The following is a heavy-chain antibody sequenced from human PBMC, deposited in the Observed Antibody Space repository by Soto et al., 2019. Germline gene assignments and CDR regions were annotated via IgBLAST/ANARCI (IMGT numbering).Heavy chain of an antibody. CDR2: SYYSGCT. Sequence: QVQLQESGPGLVKPSETLSLTCTVSGGSISSYYWSWIRQPPGKGLEWIGYSYYSGCTNYNPSLKRRVTISVDTSKNPFSLKLSSVTAADTAVYYCARDPNSSSWYGNWFDPWGQGTLVTVSS. D-gene: IGHD6-13*01. CDR3: ARDPNSSSWYGNWFDP. J-gene: IGHJ5*02. CDR1: GGSISSYY. V-gene: IGHV4-59*01.